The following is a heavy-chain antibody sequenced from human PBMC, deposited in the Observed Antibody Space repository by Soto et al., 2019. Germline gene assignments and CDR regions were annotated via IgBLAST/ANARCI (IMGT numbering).Heavy chain of an antibody. J-gene: IGHJ4*02. Sequence: TLSLTCTVSGGSISGGDYYWSWIRQPPRKGLEWIGYIYYSGSTYYNPSLKSRVTISVDTSKNQFSLKLSSVTAADTAVYYCARPITAYDSSGYYYVRDALDYWGQGTLVTVSS. CDR2: IYYSGST. D-gene: IGHD3-22*01. CDR3: ARPITAYDSSGYYYVRDALDY. V-gene: IGHV4-30-4*01. CDR1: GGSISGGDYY.